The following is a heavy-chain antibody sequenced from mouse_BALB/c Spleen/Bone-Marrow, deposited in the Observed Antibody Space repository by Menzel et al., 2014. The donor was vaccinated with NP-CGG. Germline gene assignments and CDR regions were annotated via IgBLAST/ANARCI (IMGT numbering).Heavy chain of an antibody. J-gene: IGHJ2*01. CDR2: INPDSSTI. CDR1: GFDFXRYW. D-gene: IGHD2-1*01. V-gene: IGHV4-1*02. Sequence: EVMLVESGGGLVRPGGSLKLSCAASGFDFXRYWMSWVRQAPGKGLEWVGEINPDSSTINYTPSLKDKFIISRDNAKNTLYLQMSKVRSEDTALYYCARQGYYGKGDYWGQGTTLTVSS. CDR3: ARQGYYGKGDY.